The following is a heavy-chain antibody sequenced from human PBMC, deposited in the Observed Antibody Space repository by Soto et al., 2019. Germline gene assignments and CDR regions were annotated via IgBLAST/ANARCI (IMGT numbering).Heavy chain of an antibody. CDR3: VKNSGWFNT. J-gene: IGHJ5*02. CDR1: VFTFGSTD. Sequence: QPWGSLLLSCVASVFTFGSTDMSWVRQAPGEGLDWVSTIDGSGGIKYYADSVNGRFTISRDNSRNTVYLQMNSLRGDDPALYYCVKNSGWFNTWGQGTMVTVSS. CDR2: IDGSGGIK. V-gene: IGHV3-23*01. D-gene: IGHD3-10*01.